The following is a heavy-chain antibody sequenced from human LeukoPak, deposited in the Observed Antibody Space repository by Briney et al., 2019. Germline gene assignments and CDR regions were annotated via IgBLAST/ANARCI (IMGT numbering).Heavy chain of an antibody. CDR2: INPSGGTT. V-gene: IGHV1-46*01. Sequence: ASVKLSCKASGYRFSRYYMHWVRQAPGQGLEWMGIINPSGGTTSYTQKFQGRVTMTRDTSTTTVYMELSSLRSEDTAVYYCARDKSKKANAFDIWGQGTMVTVSS. CDR1: GYRFSRYY. CDR3: ARDKSKKANAFDI. J-gene: IGHJ3*02.